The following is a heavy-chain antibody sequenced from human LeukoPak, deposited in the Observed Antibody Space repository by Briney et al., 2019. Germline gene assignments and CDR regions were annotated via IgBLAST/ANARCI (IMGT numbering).Heavy chain of an antibody. J-gene: IGHJ4*02. CDR2: TYYRSTWYY. D-gene: IGHD5-12*01. CDR1: GDSVSSNIVA. Sequence: SQTLSLTPALSGDSVSSNIVASQWVRRSPSGGLECLGKTYYRSTWYYDNAVSVKSRITISPDTSKNQFSLQLNSVTPEDTAVYCCARGATAYFDHWGQGTLVTVSS. V-gene: IGHV6-1*01. CDR3: ARGATAYFDH.